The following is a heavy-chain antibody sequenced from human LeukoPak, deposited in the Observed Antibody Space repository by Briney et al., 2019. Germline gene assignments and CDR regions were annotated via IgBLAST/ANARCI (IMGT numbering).Heavy chain of an antibody. Sequence: GASVKVSCKASGYTFTSYYMHWVRQAPGQGLEWMGIINPSGGSTSYAQKFQGRVTMTRDMSTSTVYMELRSLRSDDTAVYFCARDEYDSSGSTPDAFDIWGQGTMVTVSS. D-gene: IGHD3-22*01. CDR3: ARDEYDSSGSTPDAFDI. CDR2: INPSGGST. CDR1: GYTFTSYY. V-gene: IGHV1-46*01. J-gene: IGHJ3*02.